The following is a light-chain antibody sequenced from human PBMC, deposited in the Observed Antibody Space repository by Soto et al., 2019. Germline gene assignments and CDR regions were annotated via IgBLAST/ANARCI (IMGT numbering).Light chain of an antibody. CDR3: QQYGSSRIT. CDR2: GAS. V-gene: IGKV3-20*01. CDR1: QSVSSSY. J-gene: IGKJ4*01. Sequence: EIVLTQSPGTLSLSPGERGTLSCRASQSVSSSYLAWYQQKPGQAPRLLIYGASSRATGIPDRFSGSGSGTDFTLTISRLEPEDFAVYYCQQYGSSRITFGGGTKVEIK.